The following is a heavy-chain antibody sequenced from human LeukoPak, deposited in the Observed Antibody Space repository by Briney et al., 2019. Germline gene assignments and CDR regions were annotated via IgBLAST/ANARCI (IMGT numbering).Heavy chain of an antibody. Sequence: SETLSLTCTVSGGSISSGSYYWGWIRQPPGKGLEWIGSIYYSGSTYYNPSLKSRVTISVDTSKNQFSLKLSSVTAADTAVYYCARGGRGGSYSSDNWFDPWGQGTLVTVSS. J-gene: IGHJ5*02. CDR1: GGSISSGSYY. V-gene: IGHV4-39*01. CDR3: ARGGRGGSYSSDNWFDP. CDR2: IYYSGST. D-gene: IGHD1-26*01.